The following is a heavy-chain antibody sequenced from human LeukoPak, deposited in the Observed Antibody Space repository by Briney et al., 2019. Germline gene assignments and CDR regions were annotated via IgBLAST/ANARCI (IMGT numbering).Heavy chain of an antibody. CDR2: ISAYNGNT. CDR1: GYTFTSYG. J-gene: IGHJ4*02. CDR3: ARYHYDSSGYYYCDY. V-gene: IGHV1-18*01. D-gene: IGHD3-22*01. Sequence: ASVKVSCKASGYTFTSYGISWVRQAPGQGLKWMGWISAYNGNTNYAQKLQGRVTMTTDTSTSTAYMELRSLRSDDTAVYYCARYHYDSSGYYYCDYWGQGTLVTVSS.